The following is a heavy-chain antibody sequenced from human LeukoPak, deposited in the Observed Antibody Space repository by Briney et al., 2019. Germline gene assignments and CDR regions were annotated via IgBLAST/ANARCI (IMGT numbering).Heavy chain of an antibody. D-gene: IGHD3-10*01. CDR1: GYTFTNYV. CDR3: ARDRDDYYGSEALDAFDI. CDR2: INAGYGNT. J-gene: IGHJ3*02. Sequence: ASVKVSCKASGYTFTNYVMHWVRQAPGQGLEWMGWINAGYGNTKYSQKFQGRVTISRDTSASTAYMELSSLRSEDTAVYYCARDRDDYYGSEALDAFDIWGQGTMVTVSS. V-gene: IGHV1-3*01.